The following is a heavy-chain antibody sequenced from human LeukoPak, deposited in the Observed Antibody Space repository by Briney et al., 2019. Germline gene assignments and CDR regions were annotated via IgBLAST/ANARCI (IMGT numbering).Heavy chain of an antibody. CDR2: ISYDGSNK. Sequence: GGSLRLSCAASGFTFSSYGMHWVRQAPGKGLEWVAVISYDGSNKYYADSVKGRFTISRDNSENTLYLQMNSLRAEDTAVYYCAERDYYDSSGYYSWGQGTLVTVSS. CDR1: GFTFSSYG. V-gene: IGHV3-30*18. D-gene: IGHD3-22*01. CDR3: AERDYYDSSGYYS. J-gene: IGHJ4*02.